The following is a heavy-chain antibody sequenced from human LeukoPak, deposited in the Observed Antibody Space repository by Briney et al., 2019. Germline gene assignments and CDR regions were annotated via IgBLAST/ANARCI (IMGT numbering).Heavy chain of an antibody. V-gene: IGHV1-2*02. J-gene: IGHJ4*02. CDR2: INPNSGGT. D-gene: IGHD2-2*01. CDR1: GYTFTGYY. Sequence: GASVKVSCKASGYTFTGYYMHWVRQAPGQGLEWMGWINPNSGGTNYAQKFQGRVTMTRDTSISTAYMELCRLRSDDTAVYYCARVYCSSTSCSPDYFDYWGQGTLVTVSS. CDR3: ARVYCSSTSCSPDYFDY.